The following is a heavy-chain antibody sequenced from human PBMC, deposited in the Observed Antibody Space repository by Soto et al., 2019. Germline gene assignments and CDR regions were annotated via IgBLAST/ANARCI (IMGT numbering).Heavy chain of an antibody. CDR2: IYYSGST. V-gene: IGHV4-39*01. CDR3: ARLLGRAEITMIVVVTPNWFDP. D-gene: IGHD3-22*01. CDR1: GGSISSSSYY. Sequence: SESLSLTCTVSGGSISSSSYYWGWIRQPPGKGLEWIGSIYYSGSTYYNPSLKSRVTISVDTSKNQFSLKLSSVTAADTAVYYCARLLGRAEITMIVVVTPNWFDPWGQGTQVTVSS. J-gene: IGHJ5*02.